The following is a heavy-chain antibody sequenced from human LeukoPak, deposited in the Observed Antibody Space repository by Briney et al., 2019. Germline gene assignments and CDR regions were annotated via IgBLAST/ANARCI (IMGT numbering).Heavy chain of an antibody. J-gene: IGHJ4*02. Sequence: SETLSLTCTVSGVTFSSYWTWFLQPPGKGLEWIGYIYISGSTNYNPSLKSRVTISVDTSNNQFSLNLTSVTAANTAVYYCARERKGLRQGLRFEYWGQGSLVTVSS. CDR2: IYISGST. CDR1: GVTFSSY. V-gene: IGHV4-4*08. CDR3: ARERKGLRQGLRFEY. D-gene: IGHD2-21*01.